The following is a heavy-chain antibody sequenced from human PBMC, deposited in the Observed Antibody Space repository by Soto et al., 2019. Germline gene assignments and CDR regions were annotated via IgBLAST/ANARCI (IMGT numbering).Heavy chain of an antibody. D-gene: IGHD1-26*01. Sequence: QVQLVQSGAEMKQPGASVKLSCQASGYIFIHCFMHWVRQAPGQGLEWMGGINPSSGTTTYAQKFQGRVTVTRDTSTSTVYMELISLGSGDTAMYYCARSLGETTSLFDYWGQGSLVTVSA. CDR2: INPSSGTT. CDR1: GYIFIHCF. J-gene: IGHJ4*02. CDR3: ARSLGETTSLFDY. V-gene: IGHV1-46*01.